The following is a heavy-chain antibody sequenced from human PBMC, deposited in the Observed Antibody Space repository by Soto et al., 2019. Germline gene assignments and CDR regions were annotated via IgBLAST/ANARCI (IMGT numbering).Heavy chain of an antibody. Sequence: SETLSLTCAVSGGSISGSNWWSWVRQPPGKGLEWIGEIYHSGSTNYNPSLKSRVTISVDKSKNQFSLKLSSVTAADTAVYYCARDHEDRSSSQLGGYWGQGTLVTVSS. CDR3: ARDHEDRSSSQLGGY. D-gene: IGHD6-6*01. CDR2: IYHSGST. J-gene: IGHJ4*02. V-gene: IGHV4-4*02. CDR1: GGSISGSNW.